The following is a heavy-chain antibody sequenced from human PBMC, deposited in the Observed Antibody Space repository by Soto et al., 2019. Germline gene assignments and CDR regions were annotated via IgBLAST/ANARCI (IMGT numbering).Heavy chain of an antibody. V-gene: IGHV1-18*04. D-gene: IGHD3-10*01. CDR1: AYTFNTYG. CDR2: ISAYNGQT. CDR3: ARDNRKELWVEGLNAMDV. Sequence: QVQLVQSGPEVEKPGASVKVSCKASAYTFNTYGISWVRQAPGQGLEWMGWISAYNGQTNYPQKFRGRVTLTTDTSTSTAYMELRSLRSDDTAMYYCARDNRKELWVEGLNAMDVWGQGTTVTVSS. J-gene: IGHJ6*02.